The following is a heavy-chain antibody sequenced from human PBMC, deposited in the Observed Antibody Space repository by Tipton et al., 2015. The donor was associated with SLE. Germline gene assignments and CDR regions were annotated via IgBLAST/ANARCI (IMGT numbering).Heavy chain of an antibody. D-gene: IGHD6-25*01. Sequence: TLSLTCAVSGYSLSSGYYWGWLRQSPGKGLEGIGTIYSGGSTYYNPSLKNRVTISLDTSKNHFSLNRNSVTATDTSVYYCAREQRQRGQQLLRGYNWFDPWGQGTLVIVSS. CDR3: AREQRQRGQQLLRGYNWFDP. CDR1: GYSLSSGYY. CDR2: IYSGGST. V-gene: IGHV4-38-2*02. J-gene: IGHJ5*02.